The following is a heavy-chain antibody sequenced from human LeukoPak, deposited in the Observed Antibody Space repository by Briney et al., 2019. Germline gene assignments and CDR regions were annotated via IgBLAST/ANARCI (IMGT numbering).Heavy chain of an antibody. CDR2: INPNSGGT. Sequence: ASVKVSCKASGYTFTGYYMHWVRQAPGQGLEWMGWINPNSGGTNYAQKFQGRVAMTRDTSISTAYMELSSLRSDDTAVYYCARDPNFCPDGVCYSGVFDFWGQGTLVTVSS. J-gene: IGHJ4*02. CDR1: GYTFTGYY. CDR3: ARDPNFCPDGVCYSGVFDF. V-gene: IGHV1-2*02. D-gene: IGHD2-8*01.